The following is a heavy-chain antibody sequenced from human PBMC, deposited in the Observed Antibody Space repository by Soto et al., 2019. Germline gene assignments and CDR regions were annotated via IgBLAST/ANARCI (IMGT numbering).Heavy chain of an antibody. D-gene: IGHD3-10*01. J-gene: IGHJ6*02. CDR2: IHWDDDK. CDR3: APGTGGCYHYGMDV. V-gene: IGHV2-5*02. Sequence: QITLKESGPTLVKPTQTLTLTCTFSGFSLGTGGVGVGWIRQPPGKALEWLVLIHWDDDKGYSPSLKSRLTVTKNTSNTQVVLTMTDMDPVDTATSYCAPGTGGCYHYGMDVWGQGTTVTVSS. CDR1: GFSLGTGGVG.